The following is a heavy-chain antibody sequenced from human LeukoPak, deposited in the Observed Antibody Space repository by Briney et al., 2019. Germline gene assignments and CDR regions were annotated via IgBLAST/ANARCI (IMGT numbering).Heavy chain of an antibody. J-gene: IGHJ5*02. D-gene: IGHD4-17*01. V-gene: IGHV4-59*08. CDR2: IYYSGCT. CDR3: ARSMTTVTTWGFDP. CDR1: GGSISSYY. Sequence: PSETLSLTCTVSGGSISSYYWSWIRQPPGKGLEWIGYIYYSGCTNYSPSLKSRVTISVDTSKNQFSLKLSSVTAADTAVYYCARSMTTVTTWGFDPWGQGTLVTVSS.